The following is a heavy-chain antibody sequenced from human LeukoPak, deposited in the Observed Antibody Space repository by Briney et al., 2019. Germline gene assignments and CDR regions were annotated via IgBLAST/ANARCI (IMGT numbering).Heavy chain of an antibody. CDR2: ISSSSSYI. CDR3: ARGVGATIPEYYYYYYYMDV. V-gene: IGHV3-21*01. Sequence: GGSLRLSCAASGFTFSSYSMNWVRQAPGKGLEWVSSISSSSSYIYYADSVKGRFTISRDNAKNSLYLQMNSLRAEDTAVYYCARGVGATIPEYYYYYYYMDVWGKGTTVTVSS. CDR1: GFTFSSYS. J-gene: IGHJ6*03. D-gene: IGHD5-12*01.